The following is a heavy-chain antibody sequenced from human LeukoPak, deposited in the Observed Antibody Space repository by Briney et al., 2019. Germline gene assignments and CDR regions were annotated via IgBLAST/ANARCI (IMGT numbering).Heavy chain of an antibody. CDR1: GFTFSSYG. CDR3: AKSSSGFGDIDY. V-gene: IGHV3-23*01. J-gene: IGHJ4*02. Sequence: TVGSLRLSCAASGFTFSSYGMSWVRQAPGKGLEWVSAISGSGGSTYYADSVKGRFTISRDNSKNTLYLLMNSLRAEDTAVYYCAKSSSGFGDIDYWGQGTLVTVSS. D-gene: IGHD3-10*01. CDR2: ISGSGGST.